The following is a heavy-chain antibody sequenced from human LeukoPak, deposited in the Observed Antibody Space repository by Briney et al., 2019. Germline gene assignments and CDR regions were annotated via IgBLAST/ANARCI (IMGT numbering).Heavy chain of an antibody. Sequence: GGSLRLSCAASGVTFSSYSMNWVRQAPGKGLEWVSSISSRSTYIYYADSVRGRFTISRDNAKNSLYLQMNSLRVEDTAVYFCSRTPRPNMIFGVVTVSPRRYYYYYYMDVWGKGTTVTVSS. CDR2: ISSRSTYI. J-gene: IGHJ6*03. V-gene: IGHV3-21*01. D-gene: IGHD3-3*01. CDR1: GVTFSSYS. CDR3: SRTPRPNMIFGVVTVSPRRYYYYYYMDV.